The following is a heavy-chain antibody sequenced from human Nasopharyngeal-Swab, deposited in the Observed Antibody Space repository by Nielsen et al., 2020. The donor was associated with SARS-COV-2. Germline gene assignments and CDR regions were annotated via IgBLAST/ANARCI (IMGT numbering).Heavy chain of an antibody. Sequence: GGSLRLSCAASGLTFNNYNFNWVRQADGKWMEWVSSISSSSSYIYYADSVKGRFTISRDNAKNSLYLQMNSLRAEATAVYYCARDGLDYDFWSAYFMDVWGQGTTVTVSS. V-gene: IGHV3-21*01. CDR3: ARDGLDYDFWSAYFMDV. CDR1: GLTFNNYN. D-gene: IGHD3-3*01. CDR2: ISSSSSYI. J-gene: IGHJ6*02.